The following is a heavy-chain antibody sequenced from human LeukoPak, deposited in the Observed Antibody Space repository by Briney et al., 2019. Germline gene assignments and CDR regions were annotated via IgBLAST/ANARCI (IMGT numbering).Heavy chain of an antibody. CDR1: GGSISSGSYY. J-gene: IGHJ5*02. CDR3: ARNPGIAAAGYNWFDP. V-gene: IGHV4-61*02. Sequence: KSSETLSLTCTVSGGSISSGSYYWSWIRQPAGKGLEWIGRIYTSGSTNYNPSLKSRVTISVDTSKNQFSLKLSSVTAADTAVYYCARNPGIAAAGYNWFDPWGQGTLVTVSS. CDR2: IYTSGST. D-gene: IGHD6-13*01.